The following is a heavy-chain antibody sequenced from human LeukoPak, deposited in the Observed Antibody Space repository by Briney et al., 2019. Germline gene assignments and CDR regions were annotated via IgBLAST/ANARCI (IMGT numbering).Heavy chain of an antibody. CDR1: GGSISSYY. CDR3: AVAAAGTLFDP. Sequence: PSETLSLTCTVSGGSISSYYWSWIRQPPGRGLEWIGYIYYSGSTNYNPSLKSRVTISVDTSKNQFSLKLSSVAAADAAVYYCAVAAAGTLFDPWGQGTLVTVSS. V-gene: IGHV4-59*01. D-gene: IGHD6-13*01. J-gene: IGHJ5*02. CDR2: IYYSGST.